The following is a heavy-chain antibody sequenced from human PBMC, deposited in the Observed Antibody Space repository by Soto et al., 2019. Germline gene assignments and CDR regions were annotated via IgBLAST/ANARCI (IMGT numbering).Heavy chain of an antibody. J-gene: IGHJ5*02. V-gene: IGHV4-59*12. CDR2: IYYSGST. D-gene: IGHD2-15*01. CDR1: GGSISGFY. CDR3: ASSGGPEGDWFDP. Sequence: PSETLSLTCTVSGGSISGFYWSWIRQPPGKGLEWIGYIYYSGSTNYNPSLKSRVTISVDTSKNQFSLSLYSVTAADTAVYYCASSGGPEGDWFDPWGQGILVTVSS.